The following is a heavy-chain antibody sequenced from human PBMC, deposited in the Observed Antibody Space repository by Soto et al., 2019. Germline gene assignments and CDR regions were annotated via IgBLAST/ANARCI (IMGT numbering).Heavy chain of an antibody. Sequence: QVQLVQSGAEVKKPGASVKVSYVASGYTFTDHYIHWVRQAPGQGLEWMGWINPQSGDTIYAQKFQGRVTLTRETSISTAYMELSRLRSDDTAVYYCARGRTVNFYGMDVCGQGTTVTVSS. CDR2: INPQSGDT. J-gene: IGHJ6*02. CDR1: GYTFTDHY. D-gene: IGHD4-4*01. CDR3: ARGRTVNFYGMDV. V-gene: IGHV1-2*02.